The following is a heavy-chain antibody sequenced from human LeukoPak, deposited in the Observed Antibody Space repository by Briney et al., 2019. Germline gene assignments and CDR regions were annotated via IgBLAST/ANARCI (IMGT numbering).Heavy chain of an antibody. V-gene: IGHV3-11*04. J-gene: IGHJ3*02. Sequence: GGSLRLSCAASGFTFSDYYMSWIRQAPGKGLEWVSYISSSGSTIYYADSVKGRFTISRDDAKNSLYLQMNSLRAEDTAVYYCARLNSYGRIDAFDIWGQGTMVTVSS. D-gene: IGHD5-18*01. CDR1: GFTFSDYY. CDR2: ISSSGSTI. CDR3: ARLNSYGRIDAFDI.